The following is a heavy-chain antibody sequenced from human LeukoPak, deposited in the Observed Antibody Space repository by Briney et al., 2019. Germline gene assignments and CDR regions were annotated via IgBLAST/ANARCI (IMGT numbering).Heavy chain of an antibody. CDR2: ISYDGSNE. J-gene: IGHJ4*02. V-gene: IGHV3-30*04. Sequence: GGSLRLSCAASGFTFSSYPMHWVRQAPGKGLEWVAVISYDGSNEYYADSLKGRFTISRVNSKSTLYLQMNSLRPEDTAVYYCARNVWGSYRPTYYFDYWGQGTLVTVSS. CDR1: GFTFSSYP. D-gene: IGHD3-16*02. CDR3: ARNVWGSYRPTYYFDY.